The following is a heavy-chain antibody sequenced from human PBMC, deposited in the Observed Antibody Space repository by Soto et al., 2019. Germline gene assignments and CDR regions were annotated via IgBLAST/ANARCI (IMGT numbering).Heavy chain of an antibody. D-gene: IGHD2-8*01. V-gene: IGHV3-48*02. J-gene: IGHJ4*01. CDR1: GFTLSTYR. Sequence: PGGSLRLSCAASGFTLSTYRMNWVRQAPGKGLEWVSYISSSSTTIYYADSVKGRFTISRDKGKSMLYLQMDSLEDEDTAVYYCARASSYAFDYWGHGTLVTVSS. CDR3: ARASSYAFDY. CDR2: ISSSSTTI.